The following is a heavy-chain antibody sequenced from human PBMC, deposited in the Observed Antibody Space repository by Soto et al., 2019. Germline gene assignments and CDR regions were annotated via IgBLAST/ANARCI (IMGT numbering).Heavy chain of an antibody. V-gene: IGHV1-69*11. CDR1: GGTFGNYV. Sequence: QVQLVQSGAEVKKPGSSVKVSCKTSGGTFGNYVINWVRQAPGQGLEWMGRIIPTLKTTKYAQKFQGRVTLTADESXSXTYMEATSLTSEDTAVYFCARGPPYFYGSGPWYFDLWGRGTLITVSS. D-gene: IGHD3-10*01. J-gene: IGHJ2*01. CDR3: ARGPPYFYGSGPWYFDL. CDR2: IIPTLKTT.